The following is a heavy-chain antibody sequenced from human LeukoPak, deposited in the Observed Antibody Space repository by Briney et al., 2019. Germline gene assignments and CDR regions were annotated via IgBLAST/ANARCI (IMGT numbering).Heavy chain of an antibody. D-gene: IGHD2-15*01. CDR2: IIPILGIA. CDR1: GGTFSSYA. CDR3: ASNRYCSGGSCYVGYYYGMDV. V-gene: IGHV1-69*04. J-gene: IGHJ6*02. Sequence: GSSVKVSCKASGGTFSSYAISWVRQAPGQGLEWMGRIIPILGIAIYAQKFQGRVTITADKSTSTAYMELSSLRSEDTAVYYCASNRYCSGGSCYVGYYYGMDVWGQGTTVTVSS.